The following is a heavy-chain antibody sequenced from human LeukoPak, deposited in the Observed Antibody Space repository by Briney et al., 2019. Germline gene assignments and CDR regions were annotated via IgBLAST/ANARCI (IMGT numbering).Heavy chain of an antibody. D-gene: IGHD2-15*01. V-gene: IGHV4-39*07. J-gene: IGHJ4*02. CDR3: ARSSSGAFDD. Sequence: SETLSLTCTVSGGSISSRSYYWGWIRQPPGKGLEWIGEINHSGSTNYNPSLKSRVTISVDTSKNQFSLKLSSVTAADTAVYYCARSSSGAFDDWGQGTLVTVSS. CDR1: GGSISSRSYY. CDR2: INHSGST.